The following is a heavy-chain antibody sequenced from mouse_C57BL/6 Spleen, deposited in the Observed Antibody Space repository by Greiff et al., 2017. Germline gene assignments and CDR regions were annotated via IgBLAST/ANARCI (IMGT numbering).Heavy chain of an antibody. CDR1: GYTFTDYY. V-gene: IGHV1-76*01. Sequence: QVQLQQSGAELVRPGASVKLSCKASGYTFTDYYINWVKQRPGQGLEWIARIYPGSGNTYYNEKFKGKATLTAEKSSSTAYMQLSSLTSEDSAVYFCARNDYDGGYAMDYWGQGTSVTVSS. CDR3: ARNDYDGGYAMDY. D-gene: IGHD2-4*01. J-gene: IGHJ4*01. CDR2: IYPGSGNT.